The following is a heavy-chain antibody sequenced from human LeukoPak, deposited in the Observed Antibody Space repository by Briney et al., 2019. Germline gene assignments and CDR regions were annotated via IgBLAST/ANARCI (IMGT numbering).Heavy chain of an antibody. CDR2: IYYSGST. CDR3: ARVLGSHSRERYCSSTGCSLYYYSMDV. Sequence: SETLSLTCTVSGGSMSSYYWSWIRQPPGKGLEWVGYIYYSGSTNYNPSLKSRVTISVDTSKHQFSLKLSSVTAADTAVYYCARVLGSHSRERYCSSTGCSLYYYSMDVWGKGTTVTVSS. CDR1: GGSMSSYY. J-gene: IGHJ6*03. D-gene: IGHD2-2*01. V-gene: IGHV4-59*01.